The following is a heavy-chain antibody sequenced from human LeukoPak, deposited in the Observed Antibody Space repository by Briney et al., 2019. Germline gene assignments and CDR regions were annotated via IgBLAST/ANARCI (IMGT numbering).Heavy chain of an antibody. D-gene: IGHD5-18*01. V-gene: IGHV1-2*06. CDR2: INPNSGGT. Sequence: ASVKVSCKASGYTFTSNYMHWVRQAPGQGLEWMGRINPNSGGTNYAQKFQGRVTMTRDTSISTAYMELSRLRSDDTAVYYCARGTLIQLWFYGMDVWGQGTTVTVSS. CDR1: GYTFTSNY. J-gene: IGHJ6*02. CDR3: ARGTLIQLWFYGMDV.